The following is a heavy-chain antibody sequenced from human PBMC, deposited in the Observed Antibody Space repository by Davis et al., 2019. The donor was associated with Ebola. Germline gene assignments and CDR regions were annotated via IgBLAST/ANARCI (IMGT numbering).Heavy chain of an antibody. CDR3: ARDAAGTTFIGWFDP. CDR1: GYTFTSYG. Sequence: AASVKVSCKASGYTFTSYGISWVRQAPGQGLEWMGWINTNTGNPTYAQGFTGRFVFSLDTSVSTAYLQISSLKAEDTAVYYCARDAAGTTFIGWFDPWGQGTLVTVSS. V-gene: IGHV7-4-1*02. CDR2: INTNTGNP. D-gene: IGHD1-1*01. J-gene: IGHJ5*02.